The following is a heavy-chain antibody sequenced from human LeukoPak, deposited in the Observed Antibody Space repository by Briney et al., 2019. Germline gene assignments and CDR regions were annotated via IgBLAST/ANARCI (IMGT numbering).Heavy chain of an antibody. CDR2: IIPIFGTA. Sequence: GASVKVSCKASGGTFSSYAISWVRQAPGQGLEWMGGIIPIFGTANYAQKFQGRVTITTDESTSTAYMELSSLRSEDTAVYYCARGAGYQLLDSNWFDPWGQGTLVTVSS. V-gene: IGHV1-69*05. CDR3: ARGAGYQLLDSNWFDP. CDR1: GGTFSSYA. D-gene: IGHD2-2*01. J-gene: IGHJ5*02.